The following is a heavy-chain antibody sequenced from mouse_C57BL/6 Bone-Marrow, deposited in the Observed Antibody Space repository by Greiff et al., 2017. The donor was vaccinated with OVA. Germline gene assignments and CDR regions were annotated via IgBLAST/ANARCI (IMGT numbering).Heavy chain of an antibody. D-gene: IGHD2-3*01. J-gene: IGHJ1*03. CDR1: GFTFSSYG. Sequence: DVKLQESGGDLVKPGGSLKLSCAASGFTFSSYGLSWVRQTPDKRLEWVATISSGGSYTYYPDSVTGRFTISRDNAKNTLYLQMSSLKSEDTAMYYCARRGGYWWYFDVWGTGTTVTVSS. V-gene: IGHV5-6*02. CDR3: ARRGGYWWYFDV. CDR2: ISSGGSYT.